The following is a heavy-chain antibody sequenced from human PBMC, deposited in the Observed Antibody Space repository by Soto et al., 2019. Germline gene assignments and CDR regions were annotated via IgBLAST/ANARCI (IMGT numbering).Heavy chain of an antibody. CDR1: GDSISAYS. V-gene: IGHV4-59*12. Sequence: SETLSLTCTVSGDSISAYSWSWVRQPPGKGLEWIGNIHYNGNTKYNPSLKSRVSMSVDTSKNQFSLKLSSVTAADTAVYYCARANIAAAGMGMDVWGQGTTVTVSS. D-gene: IGHD6-13*01. CDR3: ARANIAAAGMGMDV. J-gene: IGHJ6*02. CDR2: IHYNGNT.